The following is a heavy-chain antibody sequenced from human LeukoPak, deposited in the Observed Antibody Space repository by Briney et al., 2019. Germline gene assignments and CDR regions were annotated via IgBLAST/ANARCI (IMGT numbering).Heavy chain of an antibody. V-gene: IGHV3-30*18. D-gene: IGHD6-13*01. J-gene: IGHJ6*02. Sequence: GRSLRLSCAASGFTFSSYGMHWVRQAPGKGLEWVAVISYDGSSKYYADSVKGRFTISRDNLKNTLYLQMNSLRAEDTAVYYCAKAGAAAGGGYYYYGMDVWGQGTTVTVSS. CDR2: ISYDGSSK. CDR1: GFTFSSYG. CDR3: AKAGAAAGGGYYYYGMDV.